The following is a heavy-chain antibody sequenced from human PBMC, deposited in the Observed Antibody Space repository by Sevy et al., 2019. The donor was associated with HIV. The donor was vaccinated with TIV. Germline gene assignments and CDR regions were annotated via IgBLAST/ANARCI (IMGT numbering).Heavy chain of an antibody. Sequence: GGSLRLSCAASGFTFSNFEMNWVRQAPGKGLEWVSYITSSGSTIYYADSVQGRFTISGDNAKNSLFLQMNSLRVEDTAVYYCARATYYYDSSGPYYFDYWGQGTLVTVSS. CDR2: ITSSGSTI. D-gene: IGHD3-22*01. CDR1: GFTFSNFE. CDR3: ARATYYYDSSGPYYFDY. J-gene: IGHJ4*02. V-gene: IGHV3-48*03.